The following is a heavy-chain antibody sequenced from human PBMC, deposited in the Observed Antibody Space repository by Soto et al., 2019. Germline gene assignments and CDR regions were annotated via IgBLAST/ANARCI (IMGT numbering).Heavy chain of an antibody. CDR3: ASGSSSSYYYYGMDV. D-gene: IGHD6-6*01. V-gene: IGHV3-30-3*01. CDR1: GFTFSSYA. J-gene: IGHJ6*02. CDR2: ISYDGSNK. Sequence: GGSLRLSCAASGFTFSSYAMHWVRQAPGKGLEWVAVISYDGSNKYYADSVKGRSTISRDNSKNTLYLQMNSLRAEDTAVYYCASGSSSSYYYYGMDVWGQGTTVTVSS.